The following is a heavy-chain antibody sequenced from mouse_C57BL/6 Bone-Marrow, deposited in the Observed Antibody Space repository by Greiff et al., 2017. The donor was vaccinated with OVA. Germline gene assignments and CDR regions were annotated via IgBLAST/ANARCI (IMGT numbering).Heavy chain of an antibody. Sequence: VQLKESGPGLVKPSQSLSLTCSVTGYSITSGYYWNWIRQFPGNKLEWMGYISYDGSNNYNPSLKNRISITRDTSKNQFFLKLNSVTTEDTATYYCAREGVTPYWYFDVWGTGTTVTVSS. V-gene: IGHV3-6*01. J-gene: IGHJ1*03. CDR3: AREGVTPYWYFDV. CDR2: ISYDGSN. CDR1: GYSITSGYY. D-gene: IGHD2-3*01.